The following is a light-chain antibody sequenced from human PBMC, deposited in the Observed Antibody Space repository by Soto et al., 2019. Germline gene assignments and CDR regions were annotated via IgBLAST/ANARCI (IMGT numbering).Light chain of an antibody. CDR3: LQDYSYPRT. Sequence: AIQMTQSPSSLSASVGDRVTITFRASQGMRNDLGWYQQKPGNAPKLLIYAASNLQTGVPSRFSGSGSGTDSNLTITSLQPDDFAPDYCLQDYSYPRTFGQGTKLEI. CDR2: AAS. V-gene: IGKV1-6*01. CDR1: QGMRND. J-gene: IGKJ2*02.